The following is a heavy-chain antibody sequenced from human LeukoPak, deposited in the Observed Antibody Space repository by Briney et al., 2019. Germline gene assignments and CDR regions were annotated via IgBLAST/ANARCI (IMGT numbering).Heavy chain of an antibody. Sequence: SVKFSCKASGGSFSSFVITWVRQAPGQGLEWMGRIIPVLGVSNFAQKFQGRVTITADKSTNTAHMELSRLESGDTAVYYCAREVDTAMVPGGFDYWGQGTLVTVSS. D-gene: IGHD5-18*01. J-gene: IGHJ4*02. CDR2: IIPVLGVS. CDR1: GGSFSSFV. V-gene: IGHV1-69*04. CDR3: AREVDTAMVPGGFDY.